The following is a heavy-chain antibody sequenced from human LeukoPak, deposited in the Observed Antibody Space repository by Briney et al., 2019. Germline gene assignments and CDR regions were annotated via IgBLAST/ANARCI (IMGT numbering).Heavy chain of an antibody. CDR2: ISGSGGST. CDR3: ASCSYDSSGYFYG. D-gene: IGHD3-22*01. J-gene: IGHJ4*02. Sequence: PGGSLRLSCAASGFTFSSYAMSWVRQAPGKGLEWVSAISGSGGSTYYADSVKGRFTISRDNSKNTLYLQMSSLRDEDTAIYYCASCSYDSSGYFYGWGQGTLVTVSS. CDR1: GFTFSSYA. V-gene: IGHV3-23*01.